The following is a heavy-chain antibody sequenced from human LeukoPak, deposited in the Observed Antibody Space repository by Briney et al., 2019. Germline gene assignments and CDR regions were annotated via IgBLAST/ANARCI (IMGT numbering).Heavy chain of an antibody. CDR3: ARDYYDSSALFY. Sequence: SETLSLTCAVYGGSFSGYYWSWIRQPPGKGLEWIGEINHSGSTNYNPSLKSRVTISVDTSKNQFSLKLSSVTAADTAVYYCARDYYDSSALFYWGQGTLVTVSS. CDR1: GGSFSGYY. V-gene: IGHV4-34*01. CDR2: INHSGST. D-gene: IGHD3-22*01. J-gene: IGHJ4*02.